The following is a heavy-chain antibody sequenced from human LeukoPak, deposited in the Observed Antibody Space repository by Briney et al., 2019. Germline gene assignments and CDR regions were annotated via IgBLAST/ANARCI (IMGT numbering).Heavy chain of an antibody. CDR1: GFTFSSYG. CDR3: AKDPSNPRFYYYYGMDV. J-gene: IGHJ6*02. Sequence: GRSLRLSCAASGFTFSSYGMHWVRQAPGKGLEWVAVISYDGSNKYYADSVKGRFTISRDNSKNTLYLQMNSLRAEDTAVYYCAKDPSNPRFYYYYGMDVWGQGTTVTVSS. V-gene: IGHV3-30*18. D-gene: IGHD4-11*01. CDR2: ISYDGSNK.